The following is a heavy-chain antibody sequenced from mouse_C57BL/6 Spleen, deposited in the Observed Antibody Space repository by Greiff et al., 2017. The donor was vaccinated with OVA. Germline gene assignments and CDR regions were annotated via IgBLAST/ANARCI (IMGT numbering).Heavy chain of an antibody. CDR3: TTLLQYRGIAY. D-gene: IGHD6-1*01. Sequence: VQLQQSGAELVRPGASVKLSCTASGFNIKDYYMHWVKQRPEQGLEWIGRIDPEDGDTEYAPDFQGKTTMTADTSSNTAYLQLSSLTTEDTADYYGTTLLQYRGIAYWGQGTLVTVSA. J-gene: IGHJ3*01. CDR1: GFNIKDYY. CDR2: IDPEDGDT. V-gene: IGHV14-1*01.